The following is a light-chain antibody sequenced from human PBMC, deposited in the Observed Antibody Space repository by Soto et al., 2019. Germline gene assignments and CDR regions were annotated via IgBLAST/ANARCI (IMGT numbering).Light chain of an antibody. CDR1: QSVSSY. V-gene: IGKV3-11*01. J-gene: IGKJ5*01. CDR2: DTS. Sequence: EIVLTQSPATLSLPPGERATLSCRASQSVSSYLAWYQQKPGQAPRLLIYDTSNRATGVPVRFSGSGSGTDFTLTISSLEPEDFAIYYCQQRSDWPPITFGHGTRLEIK. CDR3: QQRSDWPPIT.